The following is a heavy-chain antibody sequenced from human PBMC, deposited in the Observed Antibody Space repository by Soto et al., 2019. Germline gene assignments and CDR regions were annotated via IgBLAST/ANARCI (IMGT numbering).Heavy chain of an antibody. CDR2: IDPSDSYT. CDR1: GYSFTSYW. Sequence: EVQLVQSGAEVKKPGESLRISCKGSGYSFTSYWISWVRQMPGKGLEWVGRIDPSDSYTNYSPSFQGHVTISADKSISTAYLQWSSLKASDTAMYYCARHGGGYSYGEKSDYWGQGTLVTVSS. CDR3: ARHGGGYSYGEKSDY. D-gene: IGHD5-18*01. J-gene: IGHJ4*02. V-gene: IGHV5-10-1*03.